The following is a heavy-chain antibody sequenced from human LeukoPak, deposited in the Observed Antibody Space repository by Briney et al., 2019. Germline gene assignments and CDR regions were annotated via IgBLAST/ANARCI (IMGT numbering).Heavy chain of an antibody. CDR3: AKVDYGGNEYYGMDV. D-gene: IGHD4-23*01. V-gene: IGHV3-21*01. J-gene: IGHJ6*02. CDR2: ISSSSSYI. CDR1: GFTFSSYS. Sequence: GGSLRLSCAASGFTFSSYSMNWVRQAPGKGLEWVSSISSSSSYIYYADSVKGRFTISRDNSKNTLYLQMNSLRAEDTAVYYCAKVDYGGNEYYGMDVWGQGTTVTVSS.